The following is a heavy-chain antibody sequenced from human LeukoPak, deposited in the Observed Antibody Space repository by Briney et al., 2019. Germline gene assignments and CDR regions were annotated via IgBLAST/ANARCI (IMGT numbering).Heavy chain of an antibody. V-gene: IGHV3-9*01. Sequence: PGGSLRLSYAVSGFSLEDYALHWVRQTPGKGLEWVSGIKWSSGFIAYVDFVTGRFTLSRDYAKRTLYLQLNSLRADDTALYYCTKGPACNNGLCHYYLDQWGQGTLVTVSS. CDR3: TKGPACNNGLCHYYLDQ. CDR2: IKWSSGFI. J-gene: IGHJ4*02. CDR1: GFSLEDYA. D-gene: IGHD2-8*01.